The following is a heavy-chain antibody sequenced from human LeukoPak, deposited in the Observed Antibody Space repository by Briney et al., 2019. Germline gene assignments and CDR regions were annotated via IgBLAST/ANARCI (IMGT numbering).Heavy chain of an antibody. Sequence: SETLSLTCAVSGGSISSYYWSWIRQPPGNGLEAIGYIYHTRSTNYDPSLKSRVTISVDTSKTQLSLKLSSVTAADTAVYYCGREVDSSGWSYFNAFDIWGQGTMVTVSS. CDR1: GGSISSYY. V-gene: IGHV4-59*01. CDR2: IYHTRST. D-gene: IGHD6-19*01. CDR3: GREVDSSGWSYFNAFDI. J-gene: IGHJ3*02.